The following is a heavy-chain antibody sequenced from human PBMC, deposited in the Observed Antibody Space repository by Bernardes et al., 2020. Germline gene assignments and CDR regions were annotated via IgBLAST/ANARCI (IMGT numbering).Heavy chain of an antibody. J-gene: IGHJ4*02. CDR1: GFSFRSTA. V-gene: IGHV3-23*01. CDR3: AKDVFWWQLDS. Sequence: SLLLSCAASGFSFRSTAMSWVRQAPGQGLEWVSGIGGDGNTHYADSVRGRFSISRDNSNNMLFLQMDSLRAEDTAMYYCAKDVFWWQLDSWGQGALVTVSS. CDR2: IGGDGNT. D-gene: IGHD2-8*02.